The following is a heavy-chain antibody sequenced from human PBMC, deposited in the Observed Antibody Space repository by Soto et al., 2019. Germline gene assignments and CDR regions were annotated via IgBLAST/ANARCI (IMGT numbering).Heavy chain of an antibody. CDR1: GYTFTSYY. CDR2: INPSGGST. D-gene: IGHD2-21*02. Sequence: QVQLVQSGAEVKKPGASVKVSCKASGYTFTSYYMHWVRQAPGQGLEWMGIINPSGGSTSYAQKFQGRVTMNMDTSTSKGYVELSSLRSEDTAVYYCARGSYVVVTATEMNDAFDIWVQGTMVTVSS. CDR3: ARGSYVVVTATEMNDAFDI. V-gene: IGHV1-46*01. J-gene: IGHJ3*02.